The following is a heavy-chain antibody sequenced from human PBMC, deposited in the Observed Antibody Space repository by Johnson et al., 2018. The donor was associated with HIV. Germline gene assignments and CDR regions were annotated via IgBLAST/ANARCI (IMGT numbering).Heavy chain of an antibody. D-gene: IGHD6-6*01. V-gene: IGHV3-33*01. Sequence: QVQLVESGGGVVQPGRSLRLSCAASGFTFSSYGMHWVRQAPGKGPEWVAVISFDGNLKKYADPVKGRFTISRDNSKNTLYLKMTSLRQDDTAMYYCTTASSPTLLDAFDIWGQGTAVTVSS. J-gene: IGHJ3*02. CDR1: GFTFSSYG. CDR3: TTASSPTLLDAFDI. CDR2: ISFDGNLK.